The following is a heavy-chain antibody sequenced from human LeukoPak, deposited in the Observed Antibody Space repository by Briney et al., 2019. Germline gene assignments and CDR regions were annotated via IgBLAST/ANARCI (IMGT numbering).Heavy chain of an antibody. D-gene: IGHD3-3*01. Sequence: SETLSLTCTVSGGSISSYYWSWIRQPPGKGLEWIGYIYNSGSTNYNPSLKSRVTISVDTSKNQFSLKLSSVTAADTAVYYCARQFTIFYGMDVWGQGTTVTVSS. J-gene: IGHJ6*02. CDR3: ARQFTIFYGMDV. CDR2: IYNSGST. V-gene: IGHV4-59*08. CDR1: GGSISSYY.